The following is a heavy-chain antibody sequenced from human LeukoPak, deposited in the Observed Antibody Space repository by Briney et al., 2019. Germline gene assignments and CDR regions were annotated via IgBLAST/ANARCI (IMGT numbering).Heavy chain of an antibody. CDR3: ARASVLFGGYYFDY. J-gene: IGHJ4*02. CDR1: GGSISSSNW. V-gene: IGHV4-4*02. Sequence: PSGTLSLTCAVSGGSISSSNWWSWVRQSPGKGLEWIGEIYHSGSTNYNPSLKSRVTISVDKSKNQFSLKLSSVTAADTAVYYCARASVLFGGYYFDYWGQGTWSPSPQ. D-gene: IGHD3-10*01. CDR2: IYHSGST.